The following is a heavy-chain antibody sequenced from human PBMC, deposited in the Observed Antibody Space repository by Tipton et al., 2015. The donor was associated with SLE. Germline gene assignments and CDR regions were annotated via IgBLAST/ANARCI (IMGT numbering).Heavy chain of an antibody. J-gene: IGHJ4*02. CDR3: AKYQPGYRGYAYDY. CDR2: ISYDGSNK. CDR1: GFTFSSYA. Sequence: SLRLSCAASGFTFSSYAMHWVRQAPGKGLEWVSVISYDGSNKYYADSVKGRFTISRDNSKNTLYLQMNSLRAEDTAVYYCAKYQPGYRGYAYDYLGQGTLVTVSS. V-gene: IGHV3-30-3*02. D-gene: IGHD5-12*01.